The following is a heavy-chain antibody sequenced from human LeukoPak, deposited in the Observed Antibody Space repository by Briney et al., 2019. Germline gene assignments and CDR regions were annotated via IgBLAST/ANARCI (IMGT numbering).Heavy chain of an antibody. CDR2: IIPIFGTA. Sequence: AASVKVSCKASGGTFSSYAISWVRQAPGQGLEWMGGIIPIFGTANYAQKFQGRVTITADKSTSTAYMELSSLRSDDTAVYYCARGLQENLAWLTAFSAFDIWGQGTMVTVSS. D-gene: IGHD6-19*01. CDR1: GGTFSSYA. CDR3: ARGLQENLAWLTAFSAFDI. J-gene: IGHJ3*02. V-gene: IGHV1-69*06.